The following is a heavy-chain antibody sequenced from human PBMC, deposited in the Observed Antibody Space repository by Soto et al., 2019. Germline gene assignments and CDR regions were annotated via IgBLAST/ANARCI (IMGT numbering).Heavy chain of an antibody. Sequence: QVQLVQSRTEVKKPGASVKVSCKASGYTFTSYGISWVRQAPGQGPEWMGWISGYNGNTHYAQKFQGKVTMTTDTSTSTAYMELRSLRSDDTAVYYCAKADSNYAGRFSYYYMDVWGNGTLVTVSS. V-gene: IGHV1-18*01. J-gene: IGHJ6*03. CDR2: ISGYNGNT. D-gene: IGHD4-4*01. CDR1: GYTFTSYG. CDR3: AKADSNYAGRFSYYYMDV.